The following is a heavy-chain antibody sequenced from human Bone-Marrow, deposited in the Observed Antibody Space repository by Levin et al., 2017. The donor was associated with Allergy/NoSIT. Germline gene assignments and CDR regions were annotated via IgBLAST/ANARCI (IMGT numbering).Heavy chain of an antibody. D-gene: IGHD2-8*01. V-gene: IGHV3-33*01. J-gene: IGHJ6*02. CDR1: GFIFNDYA. CDR3: ARDYIDCTNGECYHEAPYYYYYGLDV. Sequence: LSLTCAASGFIFNDYAMHWVRQVPGKGLEWVALIWFDGSKKFYGDSVKGRFTISRDNAKNTVTLQMNSLRAEDTAVYYCARDYIDCTNGECYHEAPYYYYYGLDVWGQGTMVTVSS. CDR2: IWFDGSKK.